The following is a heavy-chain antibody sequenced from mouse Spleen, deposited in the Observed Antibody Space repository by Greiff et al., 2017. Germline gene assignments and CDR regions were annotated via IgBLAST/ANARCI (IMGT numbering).Heavy chain of an antibody. Sequence: QVQLQQSGAELVRPGASVTLSCKAWGYKFTDYEMHWVKQTPVHGLEWIGAIDPENGGTAYNQKLKGKAILTADKTSNTAFMELRSLTSEDSVVYYCTRGITNWDTYWGQGTTLTVSS. CDR1: GYKFTDYE. J-gene: IGHJ2*01. CDR2: IDPENGGT. D-gene: IGHD4-1*01. CDR3: TRGITNWDTY. V-gene: IGHV1-15*01.